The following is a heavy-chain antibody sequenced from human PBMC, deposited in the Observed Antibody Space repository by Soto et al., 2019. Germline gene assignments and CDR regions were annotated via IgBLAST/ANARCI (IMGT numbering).Heavy chain of an antibody. D-gene: IGHD1-7*01. V-gene: IGHV3-23*01. J-gene: IGHJ4*02. Sequence: GGSLRLSCATSGLTFSNYAMSWVRQAPGGGLEWVSSMSGSSSTTYYADSVKGRFTTSRDRSKNTLYLQMSSLRAEDTALYYCAKNQERELPRVIDFWGQGTLVTVSS. CDR3: AKNQERELPRVIDF. CDR1: GLTFSNYA. CDR2: MSGSSSTT.